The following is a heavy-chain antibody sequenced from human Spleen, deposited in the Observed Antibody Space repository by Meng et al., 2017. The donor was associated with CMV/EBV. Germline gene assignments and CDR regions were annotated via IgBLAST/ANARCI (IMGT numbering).Heavy chain of an antibody. J-gene: IGHJ6*02. CDR1: GGSFSGYY. V-gene: IGHV4-34*01. CDR3: ARALYDFWSGHTYYGMDV. CDR2: INHSGST. D-gene: IGHD3-3*01. Sequence: GSLRLSCAVYGGSFSGYYWNWIRQSPGKGLEWIGEINHSGSTNYNPSLKSRVTISVDTSKNQFSLKLSSVTAADTAVYYCARALYDFWSGHTYYGMDVWGQGTTVTVSS.